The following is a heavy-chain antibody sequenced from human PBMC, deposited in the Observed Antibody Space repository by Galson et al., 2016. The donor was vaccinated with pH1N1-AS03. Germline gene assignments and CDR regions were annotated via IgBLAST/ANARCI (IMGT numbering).Heavy chain of an antibody. CDR3: ARERQWVSGDSGPRYGMDV. CDR1: GDSIGGYY. CDR2: MYASGDT. Sequence: SETLSLTCTLSGDSIGGYYWSWVRQPAGEGLQWLGRMYASGDTLYNPSLKSRLTMSVDTSKNHFSLKLNSVTAADTAVYYRARERQWVSGDSGPRYGMDVWGQGTTVTVSS. J-gene: IGHJ6*02. D-gene: IGHD3-10*02. V-gene: IGHV4-4*07.